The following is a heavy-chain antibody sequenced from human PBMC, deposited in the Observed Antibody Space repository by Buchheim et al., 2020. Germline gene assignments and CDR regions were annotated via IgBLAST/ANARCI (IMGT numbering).Heavy chain of an antibody. V-gene: IGHV3-21*01. J-gene: IGHJ4*02. CDR1: GFTLSTYN. D-gene: IGHD6-6*01. CDR3: ARDLGIAARSDY. CDR2: ISSTFNSI. Sequence: EVQLVESGGGLVKPGGSLRLSCVGSGFTLSTYNMNWVRQAPGKGLEWVSSISSTFNSIYYADSVKGRFTISRDNAKNSLYLEMNSLRAEDTAVYYCARDLGIAARSDYWGQGTL.